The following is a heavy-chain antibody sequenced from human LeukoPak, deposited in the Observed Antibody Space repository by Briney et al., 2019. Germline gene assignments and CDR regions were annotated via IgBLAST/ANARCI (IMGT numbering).Heavy chain of an antibody. J-gene: IGHJ5*02. D-gene: IGHD2-15*01. CDR1: EFTFSSYW. V-gene: IGHV3-74*01. CDR3: ARRVSATRWFDP. Sequence: GGSLRLSCAASEFTFSSYWMHWVRQAPGKGLVWVSRINSDGSTTNYADSVKGRFTISRDNAENTLYLQMNSLRVEDTAVYYCARRVSATRWFDPWGQGTLVTVSS. CDR2: INSDGSTT.